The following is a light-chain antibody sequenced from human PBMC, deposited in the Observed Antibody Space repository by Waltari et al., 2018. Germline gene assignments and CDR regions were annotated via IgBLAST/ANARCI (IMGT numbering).Light chain of an antibody. CDR1: QSVSRY. CDR3: QQRSNWPPRYT. J-gene: IGKJ2*01. Sequence: EIVLTQSPATLSLSPGERATLSCRASQSVSRYLAWYQQTPGQAPRLLIYDASNRATGFPARFSGSGSGTDFTLTISSLEPEDFAVYYCQQRSNWPPRYTFGQGTKLEIK. CDR2: DAS. V-gene: IGKV3-11*01.